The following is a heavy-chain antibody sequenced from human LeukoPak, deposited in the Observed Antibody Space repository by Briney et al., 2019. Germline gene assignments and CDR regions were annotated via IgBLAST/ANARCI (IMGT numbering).Heavy chain of an antibody. J-gene: IGHJ3*02. CDR3: AKAAYYYGSGRGSIDI. Sequence: PGGSLRLSCAASGFTFSSYGMHWVRQAPGKGLEWVAFIRYDGSNKYYADSVKGRFTISRDNSKNTLYLQMNSLRAEDTAVYYCAKAAYYYGSGRGSIDIWGQGTMVTVSS. CDR1: GFTFSSYG. CDR2: IRYDGSNK. D-gene: IGHD3-10*01. V-gene: IGHV3-30*02.